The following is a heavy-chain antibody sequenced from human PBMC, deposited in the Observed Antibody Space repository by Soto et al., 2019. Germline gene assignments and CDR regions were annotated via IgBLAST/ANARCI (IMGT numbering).Heavy chain of an antibody. D-gene: IGHD6-6*01. V-gene: IGHV3-74*01. Sequence: GGPLRLSCAASGLTFRSYWMNWVRQAPGQGMVWVSRINSDGSNTNYADSVKGRFTISRDNAKNTLYLQMNSLRTEDTAVYYCAREYNTSSWSYYYYGMDLWGQGTTVTVSS. CDR1: GLTFRSYW. CDR2: INSDGSNT. J-gene: IGHJ6*02. CDR3: AREYNTSSWSYYYYGMDL.